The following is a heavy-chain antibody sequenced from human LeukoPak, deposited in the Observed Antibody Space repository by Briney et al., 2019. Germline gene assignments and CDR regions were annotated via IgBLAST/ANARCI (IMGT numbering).Heavy chain of an antibody. CDR3: ARGTVAAGVEFFDF. CDR1: GYTFTGPY. J-gene: IGHJ4*02. V-gene: IGHV1-2*02. Sequence: GASVKVSCKASGYTFTGPYVHWVRRAPGQGLEWMGWINPSNGGTDYARKFQGRDTMTRDTSVSTAYMVLNWLRSDDTAVYYCARGTVAAGVEFFDFWGQGTLVTVSS. D-gene: IGHD6-13*01. CDR2: INPSNGGT.